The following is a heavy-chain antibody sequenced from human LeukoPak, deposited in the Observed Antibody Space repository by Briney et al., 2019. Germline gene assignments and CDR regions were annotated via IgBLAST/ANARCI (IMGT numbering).Heavy chain of an antibody. CDR1: GGSISSSTYY. J-gene: IGHJ4*02. CDR2: INYSGST. V-gene: IGHV4-39*07. CDR3: ARRGYCSGGSCYSSPYYFDY. D-gene: IGHD2-15*01. Sequence: SETLSLTCTVSGGSISSSTYYWGWIRQPPGKGLEGIGSINYSGSTYYNPSLKSRVTISVDTSKNQFSLKVSSVTAADTAVYYCARRGYCSGGSCYSSPYYFDYWGQGTLVTVSS.